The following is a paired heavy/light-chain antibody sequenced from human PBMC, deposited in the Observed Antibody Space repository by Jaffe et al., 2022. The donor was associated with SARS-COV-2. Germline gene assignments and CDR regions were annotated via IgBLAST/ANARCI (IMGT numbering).Heavy chain of an antibody. Sequence: QVQLVQSGAEVREPGASVKVSCKASGYTFSDYYIYWVRQAPGQGPEWMGVINPADGGTRYAQKFQDRVTMTRDTSTTTGYMELSSLRSEDTAVYYCAREMAPKGASTPIDFWGQGTLVTVSS. CDR3: AREMAPKGASTPIDF. J-gene: IGHJ4*02. CDR1: GYTFSDYY. D-gene: IGHD2-8*01. V-gene: IGHV1-46*01. CDR2: INPADGGT.
Light chain of an antibody. CDR2: GAS. CDR3: QQYNTWPHH. Sequence: EIVMTQSPATLSVSPGEGATLSCRASRSVGSDLAWYQHKSGQAPRLLIRGASTRATGIPARFSGSGSGTEFTLTISSLQSEDFVFYYCQQYNTWPHHFGQGTKLEIK. CDR1: RSVGSD. J-gene: IGKJ2*01. V-gene: IGKV3-15*01.